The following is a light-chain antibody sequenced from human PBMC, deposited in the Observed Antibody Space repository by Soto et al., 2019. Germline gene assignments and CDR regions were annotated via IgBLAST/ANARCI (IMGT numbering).Light chain of an antibody. CDR3: SSFAASHV. V-gene: IGLV2-8*01. J-gene: IGLJ3*02. CDR2: EVT. Sequence: QSALTQPPSASGSPGQSVAISCTGTSSDIGSYNYVSWYKQHPGKVPKLIISEVTKRPAGVSDRFSGSKSGNTASLTISGLKAEDEADYYCSSFAASHVFGGGTKLPVL. CDR1: SSDIGSYNY.